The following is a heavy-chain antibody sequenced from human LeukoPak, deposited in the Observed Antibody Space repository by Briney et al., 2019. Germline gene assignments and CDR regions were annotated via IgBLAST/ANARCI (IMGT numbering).Heavy chain of an antibody. CDR2: IYYSGST. D-gene: IGHD2-15*01. V-gene: IGHV4-59*01. CDR1: GGSISSYY. J-gene: IGHJ6*02. CDR3: ASGKIRVAAQIYYGMDV. Sequence: SETLSLTCTVSGGSISSYYWSWIRQPPGKGLEWIGYIYYSGSTNYNPSLKSRVTISVDTSKNQFSLKLSSVTAADTAVYYCASGKIRVAAQIYYGMDVWGQGTTVTVSS.